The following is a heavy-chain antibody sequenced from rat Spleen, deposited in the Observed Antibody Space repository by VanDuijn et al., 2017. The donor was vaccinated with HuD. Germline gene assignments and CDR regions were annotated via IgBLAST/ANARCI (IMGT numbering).Heavy chain of an antibody. Sequence: EVQLVESGGGLVQPGRSLKLSCAASRFTFSDYNMAWFRQAPKKGLEWVATITYDGSNTYYRDSVKGRFTISRDNAKSTLYLQMDSLRSEDTATYYCARTGEPSYGYTYVEYFYYWGQGVMVTVSS. V-gene: IGHV5-7*01. CDR3: ARTGEPSYGYTYVEYFYY. CDR2: ITYDGSNT. CDR1: RFTFSDYN. J-gene: IGHJ2*01. D-gene: IGHD1-6*01.